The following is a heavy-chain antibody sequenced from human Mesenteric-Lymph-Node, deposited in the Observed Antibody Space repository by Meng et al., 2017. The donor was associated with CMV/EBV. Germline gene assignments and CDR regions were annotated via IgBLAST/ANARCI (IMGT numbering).Heavy chain of an antibody. CDR2: LYYRGGT. Sequence: SETLSLTCTVSGGSISGYFWSWIRQPPGKGLEWIGYLYYRGGTNYNPSLKSRVTMSVDTSKNQLLLNLNSVNAADTAVYYCASGAHSSNWYDYWGQGTLVTVSS. CDR1: GGSISGYF. D-gene: IGHD6-13*01. J-gene: IGHJ5*01. V-gene: IGHV4-59*01. CDR3: ASGAHSSNWYDY.